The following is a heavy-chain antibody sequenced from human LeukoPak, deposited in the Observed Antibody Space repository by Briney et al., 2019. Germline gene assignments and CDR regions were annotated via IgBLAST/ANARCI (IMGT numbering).Heavy chain of an antibody. CDR1: GFTFSNAW. J-gene: IGHJ4*02. CDR2: IKSKTDGGTT. CDR3: TTPNAFIGSYIFVY. D-gene: IGHD1-26*01. Sequence: KPGGSLPLSCAASGFTFSNAWMNWVRQAPGKGLEWVGRIKSKTDGGTTDYAAPVRGRFTISRDDSKNTLYLQMNSRKTEDTAVYYCTTPNAFIGSYIFVYWGQGTLVTVSS. V-gene: IGHV3-15*01.